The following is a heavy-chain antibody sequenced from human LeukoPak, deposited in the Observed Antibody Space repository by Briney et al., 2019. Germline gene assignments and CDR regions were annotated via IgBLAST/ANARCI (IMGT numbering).Heavy chain of an antibody. Sequence: PSETLSLTCTVSGGSLRSYYWSWIRQAPGKGLEWIGFISYSGYTNYSPSLKSRVAISLDTSKSQFSLRLSSMTAADTAFYYCARGRNDNGGMFFDSCAQGMLVTVSS. V-gene: IGHV4-59*01. CDR3: ARGRNDNGGMFFDS. D-gene: IGHD4-23*01. CDR1: GGSLRSYY. CDR2: ISYSGYT. J-gene: IGHJ4*02.